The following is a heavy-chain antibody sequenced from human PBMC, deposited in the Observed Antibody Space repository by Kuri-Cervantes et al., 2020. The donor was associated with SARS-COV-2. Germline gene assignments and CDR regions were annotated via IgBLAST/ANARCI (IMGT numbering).Heavy chain of an antibody. V-gene: IGHV3-21*04. D-gene: IGHD2-8*01. CDR2: ISSSSSYI. CDR3: AKRYCSNGVCYHYYYYYMDV. CDR1: GFTFSVHV. Sequence: GESLKISCAASGFTFSVHVMNWVRQAPGKGLEWVSSISSSSSYIYYADSVKGRFTISRDNAKNSLYLQMNSLTAEDTATYYCAKRYCSNGVCYHYYYYYMDVWGKGTTVTVSS. J-gene: IGHJ6*03.